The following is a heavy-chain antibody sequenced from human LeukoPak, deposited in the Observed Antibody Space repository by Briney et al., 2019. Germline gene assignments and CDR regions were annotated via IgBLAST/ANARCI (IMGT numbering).Heavy chain of an antibody. Sequence: SETLSLTCNVSGDYITTTNYYWAWIRQPPGKGLEWIASVFYSGTTYYNPSLKSRVTISMDTSRKQISLRLTSVTATDTAIYYCARWSRLYRHKTTGYHDSWGQGTLVTVSS. CDR3: ARWSRLYRHKTTGYHDS. D-gene: IGHD3-9*01. J-gene: IGHJ4*02. CDR2: VFYSGTT. CDR1: GDYITTTNYY. V-gene: IGHV4-39*01.